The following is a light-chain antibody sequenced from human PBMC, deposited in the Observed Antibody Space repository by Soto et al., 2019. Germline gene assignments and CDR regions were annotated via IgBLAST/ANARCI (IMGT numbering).Light chain of an antibody. V-gene: IGKV4-1*01. CDR2: WAS. CDR3: QQYYSSPRLG. J-gene: IGKJ4*01. CDR1: QSVLYIPTNKNY. Sequence: DIVMTRSPDSLAVSLGERATITCRSSQSVLYIPTNKNYVAWYQQKPGQPPKLLFYWASTRESGVPDRFSGSGSGTYFTLTISSLQAEDVAFYYCQQYYSSPRLGFGGGTKVEIK.